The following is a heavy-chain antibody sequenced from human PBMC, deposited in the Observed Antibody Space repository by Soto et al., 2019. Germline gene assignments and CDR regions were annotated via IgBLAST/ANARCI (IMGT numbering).Heavy chain of an antibody. D-gene: IGHD2-21*01. Sequence: HVQLQESGPGLVKPSETLSLTCAVSGGSVSSRNWWSWVRQPPGKGLEWIGQVYQSGTAYYNPSLDSLVTMSVDKSKNQVSLLVTSVTDADAAVYYWARHGGAYFDYWGQGILVTVPS. CDR2: VYQSGTA. CDR3: ARHGGAYFDY. V-gene: IGHV4-4*02. J-gene: IGHJ4*02. CDR1: GGSVSSRNW.